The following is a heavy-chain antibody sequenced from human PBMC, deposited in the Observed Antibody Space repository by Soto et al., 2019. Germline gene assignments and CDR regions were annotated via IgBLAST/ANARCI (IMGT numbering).Heavy chain of an antibody. CDR3: AGAPTPRWLVRGYGMDV. V-gene: IGHV1-18*01. J-gene: IGHJ6*02. CDR1: GYTFTSYG. Sequence: QVQLVQSGAEVKKPGASVNVSCKASGYTFTSYGISWVRQDPGQGLEWMGWISAYNGNTNYAQKLQGRVTMTTDTSTSTSYMELRSLRSDDTAVYYCAGAPTPRWLVRGYGMDVWGHGGTVTVS. CDR2: ISAYNGNT. D-gene: IGHD6-19*01.